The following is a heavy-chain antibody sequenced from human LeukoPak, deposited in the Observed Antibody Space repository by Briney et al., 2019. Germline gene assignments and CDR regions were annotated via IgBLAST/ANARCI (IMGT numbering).Heavy chain of an antibody. CDR2: INPSGGST. CDR3: ARALPHRRLMDTTMEQHWFDP. V-gene: IGHV1-46*01. D-gene: IGHD5-18*01. Sequence: GSVKVPCKASGYTFTSYYMHWVRQAPGQGLEWRGIINPSGGSTSYAQKFQGRVTMTRDMSTSTVYMELSSLRSEDTAVYYCARALPHRRLMDTTMEQHWFDPWGQGTLVTVSS. J-gene: IGHJ5*02. CDR1: GYTFTSYY.